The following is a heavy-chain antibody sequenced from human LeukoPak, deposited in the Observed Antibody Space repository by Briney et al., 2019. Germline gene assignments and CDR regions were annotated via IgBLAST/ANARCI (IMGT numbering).Heavy chain of an antibody. CDR3: ARVGYFDWLHLVDSYYFDY. CDR2: INPSGGST. CDR1: GYTFTSYY. D-gene: IGHD3-9*01. Sequence: ASVKVSCKASGYTFTSYYMHWVRQAPGQGLEWMGIINPSGGSTSYAQKFQGRVTMTRDTSTSTVYMELSSLRSEDTAVYYCARVGYFDWLHLVDSYYFDYWGQGTLVTVSS. V-gene: IGHV1-46*01. J-gene: IGHJ4*02.